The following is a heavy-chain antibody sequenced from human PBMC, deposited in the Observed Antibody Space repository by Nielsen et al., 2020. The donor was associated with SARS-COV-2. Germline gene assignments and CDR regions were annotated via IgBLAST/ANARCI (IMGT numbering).Heavy chain of an antibody. Sequence: GESLKISCAASGFTFSRYGMHWVRQAPGKGLEWVAVIWYDGSNKYYADSVKGRFTISRDNSKNTLYLQMNSLRAEDTAVYYCARDIIADRLYYYYYGMDVWGQGTTVTVSS. CDR2: IWYDGSNK. CDR3: ARDIIADRLYYYYYGMDV. V-gene: IGHV3-33*08. J-gene: IGHJ6*02. D-gene: IGHD6-13*01. CDR1: GFTFSRYG.